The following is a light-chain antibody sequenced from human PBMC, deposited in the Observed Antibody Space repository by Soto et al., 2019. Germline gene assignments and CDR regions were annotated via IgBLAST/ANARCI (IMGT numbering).Light chain of an antibody. J-gene: IGKJ5*01. V-gene: IGKV3-15*01. CDR3: QQYNNWFSIT. Sequence: EIVMTQSPATLSLSPGERATLSCRASQSVSSNLAWYQQKPGQAPRLLIYDASTRATGVPARISGSGSGTDFTLTISSLQSEDFAVYYCQQYNNWFSITFGQGTRLENK. CDR2: DAS. CDR1: QSVSSN.